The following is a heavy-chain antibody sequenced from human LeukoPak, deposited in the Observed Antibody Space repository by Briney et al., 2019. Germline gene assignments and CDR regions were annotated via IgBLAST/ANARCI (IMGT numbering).Heavy chain of an antibody. V-gene: IGHV3-66*02. CDR3: ARGGGYYWFDP. CDR1: RFTVSSNY. Sequence: GGSLRLSCAASRFTVSSNYMSWVRQAPGKGLEWVTVIYSGGSTYYADSVKGRFTISRNNSKNTLYLQMNSLRAEDTAVYYCARGGGYYWFDPWGQGTLVTVSS. J-gene: IGHJ5*02. D-gene: IGHD2-15*01. CDR2: IYSGGST.